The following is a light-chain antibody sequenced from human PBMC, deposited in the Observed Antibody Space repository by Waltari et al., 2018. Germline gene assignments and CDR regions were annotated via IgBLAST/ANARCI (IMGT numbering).Light chain of an antibody. J-gene: IGLJ2*01. Sequence: QSALTQPRSVSGSPGQSVTISCTGTSRDVGGYNYVSWYQQHPGKAPKLMIYDVSKRPSGVPYRFSGSKSGNTASLTISVLQAEEEADYYCCSYAGSFVVFGGGTKLTVL. CDR2: DVS. CDR1: SRDVGGYNY. V-gene: IGLV2-11*01. CDR3: CSYAGSFVV.